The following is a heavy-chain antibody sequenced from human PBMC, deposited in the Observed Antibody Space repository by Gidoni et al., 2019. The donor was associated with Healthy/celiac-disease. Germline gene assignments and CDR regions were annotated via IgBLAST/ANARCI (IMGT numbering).Heavy chain of an antibody. V-gene: IGHV4-39*07. CDR1: GGSLSSTSYY. J-gene: IGHJ4*02. CDR2: IYYRGST. CDR3: ARESPPYYGSGSYRFDY. Sequence: QLQLQESGPGLVKPSETLSLTCTVSGGSLSSTSYYWGWIRQPPGKGLEWIGSIYYRGSTYYNPALKSRVTISVDTSKNQFSRELSAVTAADTAVYYCARESPPYYGSGSYRFDYWGQGTLVTVSS. D-gene: IGHD3-10*01.